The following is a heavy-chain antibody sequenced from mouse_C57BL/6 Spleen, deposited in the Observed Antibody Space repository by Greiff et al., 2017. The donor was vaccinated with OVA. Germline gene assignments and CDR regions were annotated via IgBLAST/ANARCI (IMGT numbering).Heavy chain of an antibody. CDR1: GFSLTSYG. Sequence: VKLVESGPGLVQPSQSLSITCTVSGFSLTSYGVHWVRQSPGKGLEWLGVIWRGGSTDYNAAFMSRLSITKDNSKSQVFCKMNSLQADDTAIYYCAKGDYYGSSYAMDYWGQGTSVTVSS. J-gene: IGHJ4*01. V-gene: IGHV2-5*01. CDR2: IWRGGST. D-gene: IGHD1-1*01. CDR3: AKGDYYGSSYAMDY.